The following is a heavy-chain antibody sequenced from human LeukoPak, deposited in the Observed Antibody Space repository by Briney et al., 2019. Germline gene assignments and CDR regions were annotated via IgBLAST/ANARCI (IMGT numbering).Heavy chain of an antibody. V-gene: IGHV1-2*02. CDR2: INPNSGGT. J-gene: IGHJ4*02. CDR3: TPSSGWTIVDY. CDR1: GYTFTVYY. D-gene: IGHD6-19*01. Sequence: ASVTVSFKASGYTFTVYYMHWVRQAPGQGLEWMGWINPNSGGTNYAQKFQGRVTMTRDTSISTAYMELSRLRSDDTAVYYCTPSSGWTIVDYWGQGTLVTVSS.